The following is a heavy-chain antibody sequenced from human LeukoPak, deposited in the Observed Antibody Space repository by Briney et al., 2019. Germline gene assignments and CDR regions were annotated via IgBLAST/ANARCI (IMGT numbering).Heavy chain of an antibody. CDR2: IRYDGSNK. J-gene: IGHJ4*02. V-gene: IGHV3-30*02. D-gene: IGHD5-24*01. CDR1: GFTFSSYS. Sequence: AGGSLRLSCAASGFTFSSYSMNWVRQAPGKGLEWVAFIRYDGSNKYYADSVKGRFTISRDNSKNTLYLQMNSLRAEDTAVYYCAKYGLATTTWSYFDYWGQGTLVTVSS. CDR3: AKYGLATTTWSYFDY.